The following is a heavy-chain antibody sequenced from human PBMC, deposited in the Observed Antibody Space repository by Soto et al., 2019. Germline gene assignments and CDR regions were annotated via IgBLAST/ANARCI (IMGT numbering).Heavy chain of an antibody. CDR3: GKWGGGGSWFSPYNWFDP. CDR1: GGSVSTYC. V-gene: IGHV4-59*02. D-gene: IGHD6-13*01. CDR2: VYYSGST. J-gene: IGHJ5*02. Sequence: PSETLSLTCTVSGGSVSTYCWSWIRQPPGKGLEWIGYVYYSGSTNYNPSLKSRVNISLDTSKNQFSLRLRAATSGDTAVYYCGKWGGGGSWFSPYNWFDPWGQGTLVTVSS.